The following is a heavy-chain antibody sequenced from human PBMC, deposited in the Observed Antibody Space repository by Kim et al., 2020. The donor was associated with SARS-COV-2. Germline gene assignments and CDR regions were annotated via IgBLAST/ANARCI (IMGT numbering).Heavy chain of an antibody. Sequence: DSVKGRFTITRDNAKNSLYLQMNSLRDEDTAVYYCARVRYFERLVDGMDVWGQGTTVTVSS. V-gene: IGHV3-48*02. J-gene: IGHJ6*02. CDR3: ARVRYFERLVDGMDV. D-gene: IGHD3-9*01.